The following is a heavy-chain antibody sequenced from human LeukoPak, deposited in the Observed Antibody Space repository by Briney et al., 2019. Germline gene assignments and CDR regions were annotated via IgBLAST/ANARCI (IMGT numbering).Heavy chain of an antibody. Sequence: GGPLRLSCAASGFTFSNYGLSWVRQAPGKGLEWVSAISGGGGSTYYADSVKGRFTISRDNSENTLYLQMKSLRHEDTAVYYCARDWSAAVYAPFDYWGQGTLVTVSS. V-gene: IGHV3-23*01. J-gene: IGHJ4*02. CDR1: GFTFSNYG. D-gene: IGHD5/OR15-5a*01. CDR2: ISGGGGST. CDR3: ARDWSAAVYAPFDY.